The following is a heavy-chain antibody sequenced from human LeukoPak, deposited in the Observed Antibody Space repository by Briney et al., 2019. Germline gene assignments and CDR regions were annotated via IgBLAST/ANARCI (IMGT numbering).Heavy chain of an antibody. CDR2: IWYDGSNR. J-gene: IGHJ4*02. CDR1: GFTFSSYG. Sequence: GGSLRLSCAASGFTFSSYGMHWVRQAPGKGLEWVAVIWYDGSNRYYADSVKGRFTISRDNSKNTLYLQMNSLRAEDTAVYYCAKTAEEYYYDSSGYCDYWGQGTLVTVPS. D-gene: IGHD3-22*01. V-gene: IGHV3-33*06. CDR3: AKTAEEYYYDSSGYCDY.